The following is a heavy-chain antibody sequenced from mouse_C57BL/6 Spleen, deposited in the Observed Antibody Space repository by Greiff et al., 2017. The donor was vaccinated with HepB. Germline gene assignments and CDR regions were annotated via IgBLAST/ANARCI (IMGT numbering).Heavy chain of an antibody. CDR1: GYTFTSYW. CDR3: AREETGGFAY. V-gene: IGHV1-50*01. Sequence: QVQLQQSGAELVKPGASVKLSCKASGYTFTSYWMQWVKQRPGQGLEWIGEIDPSDSYTNYNQKFKGKATLTVDTSSSTAYMQLSSLTSEDSAVYYCAREETGGFAYWGQGTLVTVSA. CDR2: IDPSDSYT. J-gene: IGHJ3*01.